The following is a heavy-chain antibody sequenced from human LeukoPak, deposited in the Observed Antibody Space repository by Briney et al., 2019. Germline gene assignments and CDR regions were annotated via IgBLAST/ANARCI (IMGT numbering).Heavy chain of an antibody. V-gene: IGHV4-34*01. CDR2: INHSGST. Sequence: PSGTLSLTCAVYGGSFSGYYWSWIRQPPGKGLEWIGEINHSGSTNYNPSLKSRVTISVDTSKNQFSLKLSSVTAADTAVYYCARYTAGTGSSWSLYYFDYWGQGTLVTVSS. CDR3: ARYTAGTGSSWSLYYFDY. J-gene: IGHJ4*02. D-gene: IGHD6-13*01. CDR1: GGSFSGYY.